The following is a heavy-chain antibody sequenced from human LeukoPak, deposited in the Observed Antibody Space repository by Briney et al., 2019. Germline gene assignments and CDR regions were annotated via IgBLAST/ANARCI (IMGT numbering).Heavy chain of an antibody. CDR2: IYYSGST. V-gene: IGHV4-61*01. D-gene: IGHD6-19*01. J-gene: IGHJ4*02. Sequence: SETLSLTCTVSGDSVSSGTYYWNWIRQPPGKGLEWIGYIYYSGSTNYNPSLKSRVTISVDTSKNQFSLKLSSVTAADTAVYYCARPSVAGTWDWGQGTLVTVSS. CDR3: ARPSVAGTWD. CDR1: GDSVSSGTYY.